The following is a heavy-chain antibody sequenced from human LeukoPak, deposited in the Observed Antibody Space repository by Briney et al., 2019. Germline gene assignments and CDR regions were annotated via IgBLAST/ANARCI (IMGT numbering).Heavy chain of an antibody. CDR3: ARGGPPAR. Sequence: TSETLSLTCAVYGGSFSGYYWSWIRQPPGKGLEWIGEINHSGSTNYNPSLKSRVTISVDTSKNQFSLKLSSVTAADTAVYYCARGGPPARWGQGTLVTVSS. CDR1: GGSFSGYY. V-gene: IGHV4-34*01. CDR2: INHSGST. J-gene: IGHJ4*02.